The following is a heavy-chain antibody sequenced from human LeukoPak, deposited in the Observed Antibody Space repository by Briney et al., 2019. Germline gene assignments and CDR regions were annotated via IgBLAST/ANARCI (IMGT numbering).Heavy chain of an antibody. D-gene: IGHD6-13*01. CDR2: ISYDGSNK. V-gene: IGHV3-30-3*01. CDR3: ASAAGPFDN. J-gene: IGHJ4*02. CDR1: GFTFSSYA. Sequence: GGSLRLSCAASGFTFSSYAMHWVRQAPGKGLEWVAVISYDGSNKYYADSVKGRFTISRDNAKYSLYLQMNSLRAEDSAVYYCASAAGPFDNWGQGTLVTVSS.